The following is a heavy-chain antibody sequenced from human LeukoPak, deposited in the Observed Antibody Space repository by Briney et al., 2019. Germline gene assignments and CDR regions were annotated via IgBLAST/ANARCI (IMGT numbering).Heavy chain of an antibody. J-gene: IGHJ6*03. V-gene: IGHV3-7*01. Sequence: GGSLRLSCVASELIFSDFCMTWVRHSRGKGLEWVATIKKDGSEKYYVDSVKGRFTISRDNAKNSLYLQMNSLRAEDTAVYYCAREKLWGVRGVIITDYYYMDVWGKGTTVTVSS. CDR2: IKKDGSEK. CDR1: ELIFSDFC. D-gene: IGHD3-10*01. CDR3: AREKLWGVRGVIITDYYYMDV.